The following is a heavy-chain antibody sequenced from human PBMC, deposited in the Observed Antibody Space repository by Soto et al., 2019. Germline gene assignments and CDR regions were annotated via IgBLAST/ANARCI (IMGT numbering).Heavy chain of an antibody. Sequence: GGSLRLSCAASGFTFSSYAMHWVRQAPGKGLEWVAVISYDGSNKYYADSVKGRFTISRDNSKNTLYLQMNSLRAEDTAVYYCAKAYDGDYLAFCSQGTLVIVSA. V-gene: IGHV3-30-3*01. CDR1: GFTFSSYA. D-gene: IGHD3-16*01. J-gene: IGHJ4*02. CDR2: ISYDGSNK. CDR3: AKAYDGDYLAF.